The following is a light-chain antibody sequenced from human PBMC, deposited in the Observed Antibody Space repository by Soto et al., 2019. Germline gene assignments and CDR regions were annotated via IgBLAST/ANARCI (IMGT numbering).Light chain of an antibody. CDR2: QAS. V-gene: IGKV1-5*03. J-gene: IGKJ2*01. Sequence: DIQMTQSPSTLSASVGDRVTITCRASQSINSWLAWYQQKPGKAPELLIYQASILEPGVPSRFSGSGYGTEFTLTISSLQPDDFATYYCQKYSRYSAFAQGTKVDIK. CDR1: QSINSW. CDR3: QKYSRYSA.